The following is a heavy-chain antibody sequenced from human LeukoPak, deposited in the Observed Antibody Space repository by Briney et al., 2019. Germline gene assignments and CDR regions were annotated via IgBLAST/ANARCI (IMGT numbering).Heavy chain of an antibody. D-gene: IGHD6-13*01. J-gene: IGHJ4*02. V-gene: IGHV7-4-1*02. Sequence: ASVKVSCKASGYTFTSYAMNWVRQAPGQGLEWMGWINTNTGSPTYAQGFTGRFVFSLDTSVSTAYLQISSLKAEDTAVYYCARDTYGTIAAAGPAGYWGQGTLVTVSS. CDR1: GYTFTSYA. CDR2: INTNTGSP. CDR3: ARDTYGTIAAAGPAGY.